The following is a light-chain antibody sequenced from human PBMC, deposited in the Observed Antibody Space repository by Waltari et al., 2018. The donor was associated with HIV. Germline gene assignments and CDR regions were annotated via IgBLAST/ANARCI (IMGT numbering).Light chain of an antibody. V-gene: IGKV1-39*01. CDR2: GTS. CDR3: QQTYSTPWT. Sequence: DIQMTQFPSSLSASVGDRITVTCRASQNITDYLNWYHHKQGKAPRLLIYGTSRLQSGVPTRFSGSGSGTDFTLTIGSLQPEDFATYYCQQTYSTPWTLGQGTKVEFK. J-gene: IGKJ1*01. CDR1: QNITDY.